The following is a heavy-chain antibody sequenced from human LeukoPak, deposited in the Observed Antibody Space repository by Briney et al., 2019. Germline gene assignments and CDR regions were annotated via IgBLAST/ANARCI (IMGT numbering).Heavy chain of an antibody. J-gene: IGHJ4*02. D-gene: IGHD3-9*01. V-gene: IGHV1-69*06. CDR3: ARSPPQNFDILTGYFAD. CDR1: GGTFSSYA. Sequence: SVKVSCKASGGTFSSYAISWVRQAPGQGLEWMGGIIPIFGTANYAQKFQGRVTITADKSTSTAYMELSSLRSEDTAVYYCARSPPQNFDILTGYFADWGQGTLVTVSS. CDR2: IIPIFGTA.